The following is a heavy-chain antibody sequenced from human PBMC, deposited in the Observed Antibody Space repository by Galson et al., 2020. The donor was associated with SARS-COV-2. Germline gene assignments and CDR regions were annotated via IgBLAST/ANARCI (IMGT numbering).Heavy chain of an antibody. CDR1: GGSISSGTYF. CDR2: ISYSGST. CDR3: ARDLWFGEVIPLYYFDY. Sequence: SETLSLTCAVSGGSISSGTYFWGWIRQPPGKGLEWVGSISYSGSTYYNPSLKSRVTMSVDTSKNQFSLKLISVTAADTAVYYCARDLWFGEVIPLYYFDYWGQGTLVTVSS. J-gene: IGHJ4*02. V-gene: IGHV4-39*07. D-gene: IGHD3-10*01.